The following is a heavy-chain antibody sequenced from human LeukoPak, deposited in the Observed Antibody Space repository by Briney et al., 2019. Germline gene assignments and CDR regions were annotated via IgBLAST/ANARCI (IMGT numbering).Heavy chain of an antibody. V-gene: IGHV3-53*01. D-gene: IGHD3-22*01. CDR1: GFTFDDYA. J-gene: IGHJ3*02. CDR2: IYSDGRT. CDR3: ARGLFLSGYLDAFDI. Sequence: PGGSLRLSCAASGFTFDDYAMHWVRQAPGKGLEWVSLIYSDGRTDYADSVKGRYTISRDNSKNTVYLQMNSLRVEDTAVYYCARGLFLSGYLDAFDIWGQGTVVTVSS.